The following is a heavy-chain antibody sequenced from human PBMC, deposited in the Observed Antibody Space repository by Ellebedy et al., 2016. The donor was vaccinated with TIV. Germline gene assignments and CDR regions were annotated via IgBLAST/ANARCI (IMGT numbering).Heavy chain of an antibody. J-gene: IGHJ4*02. CDR1: GFTFSGYY. V-gene: IGHV3-11*01. CDR3: ARRGVIAAAGASDS. Sequence: GESLKISCAASGFTFSGYYMSWFRQAPGKGPEWVSYISYSGDLMYYADSVKGRFTTSRDNAGNSLYLQMNSLRAEDTAVYYCARRGVIAAAGASDSWGQGTLVIVSS. D-gene: IGHD6-13*01. CDR2: ISYSGDLM.